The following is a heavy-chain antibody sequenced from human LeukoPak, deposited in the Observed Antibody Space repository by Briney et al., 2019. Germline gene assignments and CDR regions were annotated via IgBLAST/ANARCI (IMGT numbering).Heavy chain of an antibody. CDR3: TSGPPEWGFDL. D-gene: IGHD1-14*01. V-gene: IGHV1-8*02. J-gene: IGHJ2*01. CDR2: MSPNSGNT. CDR1: GYTFTSNY. Sequence: GASVKVSCKASGYTFTSNYIHWVRQATGQGLEWMGWMSPNSGNTGYAQKFQGRVTMTRDTSISTAYMELNSLRSEDTAVYYCTSGPPEWGFDLWGRGTLVTVSS.